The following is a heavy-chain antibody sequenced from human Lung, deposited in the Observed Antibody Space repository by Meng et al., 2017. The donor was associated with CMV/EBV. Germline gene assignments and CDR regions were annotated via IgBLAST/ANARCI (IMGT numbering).Heavy chain of an antibody. CDR3: ARGRQETTIFGLVMGYYFDS. J-gene: IGHJ4*02. CDR2: IYHSGYT. CDR1: GGSIRTSNW. V-gene: IGHV4-4*02. Sequence: SETXSLXXAVSGGSIRTSNWWSWVRQPPGKGLQWIGEIYHSGYTNYNPSLKSRVTISVDNSKHQFSLKMSSVTAADTAVYYCARGRQETTIFGLVMGYYFDSWGQGTXVTVSS. D-gene: IGHD3-3*01.